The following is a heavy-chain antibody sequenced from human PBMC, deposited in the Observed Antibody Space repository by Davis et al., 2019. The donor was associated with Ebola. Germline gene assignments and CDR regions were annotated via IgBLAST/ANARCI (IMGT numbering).Heavy chain of an antibody. J-gene: IGHJ3*02. Sequence: SETLSLTCTVSGGSISSSSYYWGWIRQPPGKGLEWIGYIYYSGSTNYNPSLKSRVTISVDTSKNQFSLKLSSVTAADTAVYYCARFSYYYDSSGYYGVGAFDIWGQGTMVTVSS. D-gene: IGHD3-22*01. CDR2: IYYSGST. CDR3: ARFSYYYDSSGYYGVGAFDI. V-gene: IGHV4-61*05. CDR1: GGSISSSSYY.